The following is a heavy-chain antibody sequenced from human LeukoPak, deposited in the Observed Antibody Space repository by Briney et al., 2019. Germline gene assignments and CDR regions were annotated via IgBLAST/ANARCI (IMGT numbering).Heavy chain of an antibody. CDR1: GGSISSSSYY. D-gene: IGHD4-17*01. CDR2: IYYSGST. J-gene: IGHJ5*02. Sequence: KPSETLSLTYTVSGGSISSSSYYWGWIRQPPGKGLEWIGSIYYSGSTYYNPSLKSRVTISVDTSKNQFSLKLSSVTAADTAVYYCARGYAVTTPREDWFDPWGQGTLVTVSS. V-gene: IGHV4-39*01. CDR3: ARGYAVTTPREDWFDP.